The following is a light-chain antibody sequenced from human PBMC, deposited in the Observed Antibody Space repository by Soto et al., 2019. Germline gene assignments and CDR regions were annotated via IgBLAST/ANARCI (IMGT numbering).Light chain of an antibody. J-gene: IGKJ3*01. CDR2: GAS. CDR1: QSVGSA. Sequence: EIVMTQSPATLSVSPGETATLSCRASQSVGSAVAWYQHKPGQAPRLLIVGASIRATGVPGRFSGGGSGTEFTLTISSLQSEDFAVYYCQNFGDSPFTFGPGTKVDIK. CDR3: QNFGDSPFT. V-gene: IGKV3-15*01.